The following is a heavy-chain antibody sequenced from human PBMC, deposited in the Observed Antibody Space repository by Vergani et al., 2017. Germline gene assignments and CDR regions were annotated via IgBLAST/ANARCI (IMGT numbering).Heavy chain of an antibody. J-gene: IGHJ4*02. V-gene: IGHV4-4*03. CDR1: GDSISSNNC. Sequence: QVQLQESGPGLVKPPRTLSLTCAVSGDSISSNNCWTWVRQPPGKGLEWIGEICHTEDTKYSPSLKSRVTVSVDESRNLFSLRLNSVTAADMAVYYCATIGYRRWGYYFDYWGQGILVTVSS. D-gene: IGHD2-2*02. CDR3: ATIGYRRWGYYFDY. CDR2: ICHTEDT.